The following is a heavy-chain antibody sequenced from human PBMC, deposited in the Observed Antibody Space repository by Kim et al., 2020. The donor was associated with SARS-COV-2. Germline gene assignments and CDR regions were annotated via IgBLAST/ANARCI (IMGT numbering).Heavy chain of an antibody. D-gene: IGHD2-2*02. V-gene: IGHV4-34*01. J-gene: IGHJ6*02. CDR3: ARGVEGVVPSAILGLGNYYYYGLDV. CDR2: INHSGTT. Sequence: SETLSLTCAVYGGSFSGYYWSWIRQPPGKGLEWIGEINHSGTTNYNPSLKSRVTISVDTSKNQFSLHLRSVTAADTAVYFCARGVEGVVPSAILGLGNYYYYGLDVWDQGTPVTVSS. CDR1: GGSFSGYY.